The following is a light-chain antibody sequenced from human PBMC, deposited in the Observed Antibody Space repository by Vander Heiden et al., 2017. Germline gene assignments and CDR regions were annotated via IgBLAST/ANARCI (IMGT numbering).Light chain of an antibody. CDR2: GAS. J-gene: IGKJ3*01. V-gene: IGKV3-15*01. CDR1: QSVSSN. Sequence: MVMTQSPPTLSVSPGEGATLSCRASQSVSSNLAWYQQKPGQSPRLLIYGASTRASGIPARFSGRGSETNFTLTISSRQSEDFGFYYCQQHNHWPLFTFGHGTKVDIK. CDR3: QQHNHWPLFT.